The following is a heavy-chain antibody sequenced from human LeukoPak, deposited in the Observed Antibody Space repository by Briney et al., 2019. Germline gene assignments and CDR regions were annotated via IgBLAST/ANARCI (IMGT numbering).Heavy chain of an antibody. CDR1: GHTFTSYY. V-gene: IGHV1-46*01. Sequence: ASVKVSCKASGHTFTSYYMHWVRQAPGQGLEWMGIINPSGGSTSYAQKFQGRVTMTRDTSTSTVYMELSSLRSEDTAVYYCAKVGATRPAELDYWGQGTLVTVSS. J-gene: IGHJ4*02. CDR2: INPSGGST. CDR3: AKVGATRPAELDY. D-gene: IGHD1-26*01.